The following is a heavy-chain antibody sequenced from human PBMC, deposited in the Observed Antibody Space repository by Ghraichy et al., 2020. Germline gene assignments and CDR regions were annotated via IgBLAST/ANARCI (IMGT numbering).Heavy chain of an antibody. V-gene: IGHV3-74*01. Sequence: GGSLRLSCAASGFSFSTSWMHWVRQAPGKGLVWVSRIKSDGISTIYADSVKGRFTVSRDNAKNTLYLQMNSLRVEDTAVYYCVRDRYYTMDVWGQGTMVTVSS. CDR1: GFSFSTSW. J-gene: IGHJ6*02. CDR2: IKSDGIST. CDR3: VRDRYYTMDV.